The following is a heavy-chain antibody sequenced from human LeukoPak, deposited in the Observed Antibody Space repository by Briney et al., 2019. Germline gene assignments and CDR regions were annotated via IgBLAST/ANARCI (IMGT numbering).Heavy chain of an antibody. CDR2: IYTSGST. CDR1: GGSTSSYY. CDR3: ARRYCSSTSCYTRSEGYYYMDV. Sequence: SETLSLTCTVSGGSTSSYYWSWIRQPPGKGLEWIGYIYTSGSTNYNPSLKSRVTISVDTSKNQFSLKLSSVTAADTAVYYCARRYCSSTSCYTRSEGYYYMDVWGKGTTVTVSS. D-gene: IGHD2-2*02. V-gene: IGHV4-4*09. J-gene: IGHJ6*03.